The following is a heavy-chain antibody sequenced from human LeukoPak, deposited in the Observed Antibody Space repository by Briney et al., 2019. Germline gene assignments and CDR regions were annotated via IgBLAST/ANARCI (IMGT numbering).Heavy chain of an antibody. CDR1: GGSISSYY. Sequence: SETLSLTCTVSGGSISSYYWSWIRQPAGKGLEWIGRIYTSGSTNYNPSLKSRVTMSVDTSKNQFSLKLSSVTAADTAVYYCARAVDSSYRSYYYYYMDVWGKGTTVTVSS. D-gene: IGHD6-6*01. CDR3: ARAVDSSYRSYYYYYMDV. CDR2: IYTSGST. J-gene: IGHJ6*03. V-gene: IGHV4-4*07.